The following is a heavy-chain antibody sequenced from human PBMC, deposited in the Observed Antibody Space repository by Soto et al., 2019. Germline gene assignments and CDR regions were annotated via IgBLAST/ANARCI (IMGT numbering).Heavy chain of an antibody. CDR3: AKDHGYAGGWHTPYYFDS. CDR2: ISAGGDST. Sequence: SLRLSCSASGFTFSSYAMSWVRQAPGKGLEWVSSISAGGDSTYYADSVKGRFTITRDNSKNTLYLQMNSLRAADTAIYYCAKDHGYAGGWHTPYYFDSWGQGTLVTVSS. CDR1: GFTFSSYA. J-gene: IGHJ4*02. D-gene: IGHD6-19*01. V-gene: IGHV3-23*01.